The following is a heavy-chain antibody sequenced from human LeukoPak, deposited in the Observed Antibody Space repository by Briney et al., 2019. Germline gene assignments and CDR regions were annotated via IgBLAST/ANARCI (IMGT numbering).Heavy chain of an antibody. CDR3: ARQALTSGYDLGNWFDP. J-gene: IGHJ5*02. Sequence: GESLKISCKGSGYSFTSYWIGWVRQMPGKGLEWMGIIYPGDSDTRYSPSFQGQVTISADKSISTAFLQWSSLKASDTAMYYCARQALTSGYDLGNWFDPWGQGTLVTVSS. V-gene: IGHV5-51*01. D-gene: IGHD5-12*01. CDR1: GYSFTSYW. CDR2: IYPGDSDT.